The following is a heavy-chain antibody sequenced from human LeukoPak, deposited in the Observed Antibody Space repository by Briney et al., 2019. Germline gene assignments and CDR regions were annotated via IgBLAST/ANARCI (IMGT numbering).Heavy chain of an antibody. D-gene: IGHD3-22*01. J-gene: IGHJ4*02. V-gene: IGHV4-39*01. CDR3: ARVPAGPYYDTSGYYVDY. CDR2: IYYSGST. CDR1: GGSISSSSYY. Sequence: PSETLSLTFTVSGGSISSSSYYWGWIRRPPGKGLEWIGSIYYSGSTYYNPSLKSRVTISVDTSKNQFSLKLSSVTAADTAVYYCARVPAGPYYDTSGYYVDYWGQGTLVTVSS.